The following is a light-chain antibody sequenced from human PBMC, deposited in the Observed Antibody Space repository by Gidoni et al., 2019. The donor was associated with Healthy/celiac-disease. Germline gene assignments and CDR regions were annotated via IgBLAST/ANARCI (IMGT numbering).Light chain of an antibody. J-gene: IGKJ4*01. V-gene: IGKV3-11*01. CDR1: QSVSSY. CDR3: QQRSNWPPLT. Sequence: EIVWTQSPATLSLSPGERATLSCRASQSVSSYLAWYQQKPGQAPRLLIYDASNRATGIPVRFSGSGSGTDFTLTISSLEPEDFAVYYCQQRSNWPPLTFXGXTKVEIK. CDR2: DAS.